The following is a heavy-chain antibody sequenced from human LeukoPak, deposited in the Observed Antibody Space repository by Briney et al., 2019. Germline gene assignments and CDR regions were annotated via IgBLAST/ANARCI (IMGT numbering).Heavy chain of an antibody. CDR3: ATSYYDFWSGYYFDY. CDR1: GYTFTSYD. D-gene: IGHD3-3*01. Sequence: GASVKVSCKASGYTFTSYDINWVQQATGQGLEWMGWMNPNSGNTGYAQKFQGRVTMTRNTSISTAYMELSSLRSEDTAVYYCATSYYDFWSGYYFDYWGQGTLVTVSS. J-gene: IGHJ4*02. V-gene: IGHV1-8*01. CDR2: MNPNSGNT.